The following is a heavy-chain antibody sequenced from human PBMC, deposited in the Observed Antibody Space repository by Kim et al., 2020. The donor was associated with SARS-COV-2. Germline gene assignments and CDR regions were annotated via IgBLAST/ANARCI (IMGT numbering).Heavy chain of an antibody. D-gene: IGHD2-15*01. CDR1: GGSFSGYY. Sequence: SETLSLTCAVYGGSFSGYYWSWIRQPPGKGLEWIGEINHSGSTNYNPSLKSRVTISVDTSKNQFSLKLSSVTAADTAVYYCARGRCSGGSCYSSRVYYYYYYGMDVWGQGTTVTVSS. J-gene: IGHJ6*02. CDR3: ARGRCSGGSCYSSRVYYYYYYGMDV. V-gene: IGHV4-34*01. CDR2: INHSGST.